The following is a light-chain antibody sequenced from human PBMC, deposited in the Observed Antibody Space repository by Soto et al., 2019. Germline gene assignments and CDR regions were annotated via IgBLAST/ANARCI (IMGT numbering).Light chain of an antibody. CDR2: DSS. CDR1: QSVSSY. J-gene: IGKJ4*01. V-gene: IGKV3-15*01. Sequence: EIVCTPSPATMSLSPGESDTLSCMASQSVSSYLAWYQQKPGQAHRLLIYDSSTRAAGIPLRFSGTGSGTDFTLTVTSPQSEDFAVYFCQQYNHWPTLTVGGGNKGDIK. CDR3: QQYNHWPTLT.